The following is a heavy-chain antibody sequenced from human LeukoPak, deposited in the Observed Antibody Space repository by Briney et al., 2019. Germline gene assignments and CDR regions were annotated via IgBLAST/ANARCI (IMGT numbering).Heavy chain of an antibody. Sequence: KPSQTLSLTCTVSGGSISSGSYYWSWIRQPAGKGLEWIGRIYTSGSTNYNPSLKSRVTISVDTSKNQFSLKLSSVTAADTAVYYCARTNGSGKYNWFDPWGQGTLVTVSS. D-gene: IGHD3-10*01. CDR3: ARTNGSGKYNWFDP. V-gene: IGHV4-61*02. CDR1: GGSISSGSYY. CDR2: IYTSGST. J-gene: IGHJ5*02.